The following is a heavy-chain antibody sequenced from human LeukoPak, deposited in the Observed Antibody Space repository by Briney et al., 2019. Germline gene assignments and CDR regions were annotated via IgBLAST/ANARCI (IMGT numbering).Heavy chain of an antibody. V-gene: IGHV3-21*01. CDR1: GFTFRGYS. CDR3: ARDQGDF. CDR2: ISDNSNYI. Sequence: GGSLRLSCAASGFTFRGYSMNWVRQTPRKGLEWVSSISDNSNYIYYADSVKGRFTIPRDNAKNSLYLQMNSLRVEDTAVYYCARDQGDFWGQGTLVTVSS. J-gene: IGHJ4*02.